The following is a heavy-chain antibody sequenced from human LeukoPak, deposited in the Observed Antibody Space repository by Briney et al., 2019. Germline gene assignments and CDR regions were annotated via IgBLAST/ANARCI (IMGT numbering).Heavy chain of an antibody. D-gene: IGHD5-12*01. V-gene: IGHV4-39*07. CDR2: IYYSGST. J-gene: IGHJ4*02. Sequence: PSETLSLTCTVSGGSISSSSYYWGWIRQPPGKGLEWIGSIYYSGSTYYNPSLKSRVTISVDTSENQFSLKLSSVTAADTALYYCARGGYDYSDYWGQGTLVTVSS. CDR3: ARGGYDYSDY. CDR1: GGSISSSSYY.